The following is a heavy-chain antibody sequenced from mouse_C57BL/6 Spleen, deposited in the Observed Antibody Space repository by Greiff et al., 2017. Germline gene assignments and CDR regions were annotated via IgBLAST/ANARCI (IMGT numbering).Heavy chain of an antibody. CDR2: IDPEDGET. J-gene: IGHJ3*01. D-gene: IGHD2-4*01. CDR3: ARSSDYDDGDWFAY. V-gene: IGHV14-2*01. CDR1: GFNIKDYY. Sequence: EVQLKQSGAELVKPGASVKLSCTASGFNIKDYYMHWVKQRTEQGLEWIGRIDPEDGETKYAPKFQGKATITADTSSNTAYLQLSSLTSEDTAVYYCARSSDYDDGDWFAYWGQGTLVTVSA.